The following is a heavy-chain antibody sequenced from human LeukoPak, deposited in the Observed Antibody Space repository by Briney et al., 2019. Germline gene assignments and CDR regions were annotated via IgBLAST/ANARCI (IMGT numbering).Heavy chain of an antibody. CDR1: GFTFSSYL. Sequence: PGGSLRLSCAASGFTFSSYLMSWVRQAPGKGLEWVANIKQDGSEKYYVDSVKGRFTISRDTSKNTLYLQMDSLRAEDTAMYYCAKDRVTRWLHQPSFDYWGQGTLVTVSS. D-gene: IGHD5-24*01. V-gene: IGHV3-7*03. CDR2: IKQDGSEK. J-gene: IGHJ4*02. CDR3: AKDRVTRWLHQPSFDY.